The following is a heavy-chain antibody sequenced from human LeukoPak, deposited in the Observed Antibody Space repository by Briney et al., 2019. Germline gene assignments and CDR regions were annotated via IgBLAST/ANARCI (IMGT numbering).Heavy chain of an antibody. Sequence: GGSLKLSCAASGFTFSSYSMNWVRQAPGKGLEWVSSIISSSSYIYYADSVKGRFTISRDNANNSLYLQMNSLRAEDTAVYYCAREFCSGGSCRAAFDIWGQGTMVTVSS. V-gene: IGHV3-21*01. CDR2: IISSSSYI. J-gene: IGHJ3*02. CDR3: AREFCSGGSCRAAFDI. CDR1: GFTFSSYS. D-gene: IGHD2-15*01.